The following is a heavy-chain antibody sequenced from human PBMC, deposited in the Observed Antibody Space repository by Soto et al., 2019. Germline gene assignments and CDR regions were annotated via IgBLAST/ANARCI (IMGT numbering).Heavy chain of an antibody. CDR1: GGSISSSSYY. CDR2: IYSSGST. V-gene: IGHV4-39*01. J-gene: IGHJ3*01. Sequence: QLQLQESGPGMVKPSETLSLTCTVSGGSISSSSYYWGWIRQPPGKGLEWIGSIYSSGSTYYNPSLKCRVTISVDTSKNQFSLKLSSVTAADTAVYYCATPVSSGYQAFEVWGQGTMVTVSS. CDR3: ATPVSSGYQAFEV. D-gene: IGHD3-22*01.